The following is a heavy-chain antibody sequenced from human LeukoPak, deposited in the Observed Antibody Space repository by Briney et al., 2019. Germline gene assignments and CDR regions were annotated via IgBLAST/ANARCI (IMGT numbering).Heavy chain of an antibody. CDR3: AKGSKLLVITRDYYMEG. D-gene: IGHD3-9*01. J-gene: IGHJ6*03. CDR1: AFTFSSYG. V-gene: IGHV3-30*02. CDR2: IRYDGSNK. Sequence: GGSLRLSCAASAFTFSSYGMHWVRQAPGKGLEWVAFIRYDGSNKYYADSVKGRFTVSRDNSKNTLFLQMNSLRPEDTAVYFCAKGSKLLVITRDYYMEGWGK.